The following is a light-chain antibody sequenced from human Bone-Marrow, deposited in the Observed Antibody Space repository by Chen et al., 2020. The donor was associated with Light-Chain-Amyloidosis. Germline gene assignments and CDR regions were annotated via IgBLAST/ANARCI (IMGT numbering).Light chain of an antibody. V-gene: IGLV3-21*02. CDR1: NIGSTS. Sequence: SYVLTQPSSVSVAPGQTATIACGGNNIGSTSVHWYQQTPGQAPLLVVYDDRDRPAGIPERLSGSNSGNTATLTISRVGAGDEADYYCQVWDRSSDRPVFGGGTKLTVL. CDR3: QVWDRSSDRPV. J-gene: IGLJ3*02. CDR2: DDR.